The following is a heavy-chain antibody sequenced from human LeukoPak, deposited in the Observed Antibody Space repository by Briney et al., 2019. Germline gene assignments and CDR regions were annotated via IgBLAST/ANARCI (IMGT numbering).Heavy chain of an antibody. CDR3: ARDQYRDFWSGYVGVAGDAFDI. CDR1: GFTFSSYS. Sequence: GGSLRLSCAASGFTFSSYSMNWVRQAPGKGLEWVSSISSSSSYIYYADSVKGRFTISRDNAKNSLYLQMNGLRAEDTAVYYCARDQYRDFWSGYVGVAGDAFDIWGQGTMVTVSS. D-gene: IGHD3-3*01. CDR2: ISSSSSYI. J-gene: IGHJ3*02. V-gene: IGHV3-21*01.